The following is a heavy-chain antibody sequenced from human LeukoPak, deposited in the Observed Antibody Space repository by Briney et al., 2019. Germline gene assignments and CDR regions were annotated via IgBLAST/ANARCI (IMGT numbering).Heavy chain of an antibody. CDR3: ARVYSGYHYYFDY. D-gene: IGHD5-12*01. Sequence: SETLSLTCNVSGGSISGYYWSWIWQPPGKTLEWIGYIYSIGGTDYNLPLKSRAAISVDTAKDQFSLNLRSATAAGTAVYFCARVYSGYHYYFDYWGQGSLVTVSS. CDR1: GGSISGYY. J-gene: IGHJ4*02. CDR2: IYSIGGT. V-gene: IGHV4-4*09.